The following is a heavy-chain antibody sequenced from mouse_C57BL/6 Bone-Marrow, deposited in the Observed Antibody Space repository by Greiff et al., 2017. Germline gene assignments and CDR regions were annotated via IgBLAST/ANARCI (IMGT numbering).Heavy chain of an antibody. D-gene: IGHD1-1*01. CDR2: IYPRDGST. CDR1: GYTFTDHT. Sequence: VQLKQSDAELVKPGASVKISCKVSGYTFTDHTIHWMKQRPEQGLEWIGYIYPRDGSTKYNEKFKGKATLTADKYSSTAYMQLNSLTSEDSAVYFCARPSYYGSRDWYFDVWCTGTTVTVSS. V-gene: IGHV1-78*01. CDR3: ARPSYYGSRDWYFDV. J-gene: IGHJ1*03.